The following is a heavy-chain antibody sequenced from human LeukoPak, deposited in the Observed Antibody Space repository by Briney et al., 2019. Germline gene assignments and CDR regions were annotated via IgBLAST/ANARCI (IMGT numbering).Heavy chain of an antibody. CDR3: ARDGAADAFDI. V-gene: IGHV4-59*12. CDR1: GGSISSNY. D-gene: IGHD1-26*01. CDR2: IYYSGST. J-gene: IGHJ3*02. Sequence: SETLSLTCTVSGGSISSNYWSWIRQPPGKGLECIGYIYYSGSTNYNPSLESRVTISIDTSKKQFSLKLSSVTAADTAVYYCARDGAADAFDIWGQGTMVTVSS.